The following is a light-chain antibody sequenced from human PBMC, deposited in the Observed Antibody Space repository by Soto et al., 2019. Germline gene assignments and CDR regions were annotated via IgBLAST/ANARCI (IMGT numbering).Light chain of an antibody. J-gene: IGKJ1*01. CDR1: QSVSTN. CDR2: DAS. CDR3: QQYHNWAGRT. Sequence: EIVMTQSPATLSVSPGEGATVSCRASQSVSTNLAWYQQKPGQAPRLLIYDASIRATGVSARFSGSGSGTDFTLTISSLQSEDFAVYSCQQYHNWAGRTFGPGTKVESK. V-gene: IGKV3-15*01.